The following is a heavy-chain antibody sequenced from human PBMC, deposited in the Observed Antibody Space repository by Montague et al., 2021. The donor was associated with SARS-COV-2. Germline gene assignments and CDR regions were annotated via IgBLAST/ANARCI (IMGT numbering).Heavy chain of an antibody. CDR1: GGPFSGYY. J-gene: IGHJ4*02. CDR2: INHSGST. Sequence: SETLSLTCAVYGGPFSGYYWSWIRQPPGRGLEWIGEINHSGSTNYNPSLKSRVTISVDTSKNQFSLKLSSVTAADTAVYYCARGSYSSSWYGPKYYFDYWGQGTLVTVSS. D-gene: IGHD6-13*01. CDR3: ARGSYSSSWYGPKYYFDY. V-gene: IGHV4-34*01.